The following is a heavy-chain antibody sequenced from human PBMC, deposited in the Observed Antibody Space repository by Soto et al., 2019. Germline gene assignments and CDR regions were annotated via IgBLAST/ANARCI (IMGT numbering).Heavy chain of an antibody. CDR2: IYYSGST. D-gene: IGHD3-22*01. Sequence: PSETLSLTCTVSGGSISSSSYYWGWIRQPPGKGLEWIGSIYYSGSTYYNPSLKSRVTISVDTSKNQFSLKLSSVTAADTAVYYCARLKTYDSSGYLDYWGQGTLVTVSS. CDR1: GGSISSSSYY. CDR3: ARLKTYDSSGYLDY. V-gene: IGHV4-39*01. J-gene: IGHJ4*02.